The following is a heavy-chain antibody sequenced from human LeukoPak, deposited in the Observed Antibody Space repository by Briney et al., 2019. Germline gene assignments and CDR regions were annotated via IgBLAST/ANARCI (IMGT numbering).Heavy chain of an antibody. J-gene: IGHJ4*02. CDR3: ASLNYCSSTSCHGGYFDY. D-gene: IGHD2-2*01. Sequence: GESLKISCKGSGHSFTSHWIGWVRQMPGKGLEWMGIIYPGDSDTRYSPSFQGQVTISADKSISTAYLQWSSLKASDTAMYYCASLNYCSSTSCHGGYFDYWGQGTLVTVSS. CDR2: IYPGDSDT. CDR1: GHSFTSHW. V-gene: IGHV5-51*01.